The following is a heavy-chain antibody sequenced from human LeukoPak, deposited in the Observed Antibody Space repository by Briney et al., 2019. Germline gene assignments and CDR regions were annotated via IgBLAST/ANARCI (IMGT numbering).Heavy chain of an antibody. V-gene: IGHV3-13*04. D-gene: IGHD3-10*01. CDR3: ARDIEDASGREAEPDAFDI. Sequence: PGGFQSLFCAPSGFTFSNCDMHWVRQLTGKGLEWVSGIGPTGDTYYAGSVKGRFTITRENAKNSLYLQMNILRAEDTALYYCARDIEDASGREAEPDAFDIWGQGTLVTVSS. CDR1: GFTFSNCD. CDR2: IGPTGDT. J-gene: IGHJ3*02.